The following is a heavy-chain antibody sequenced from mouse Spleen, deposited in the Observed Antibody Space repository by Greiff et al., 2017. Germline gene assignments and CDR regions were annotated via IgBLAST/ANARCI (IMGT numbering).Heavy chain of an antibody. D-gene: IGHD1-1*01. J-gene: IGHJ2*01. CDR2: ISSGSSTI. CDR1: GFTFSDYG. CDR3: ARHRGSRKENYFDY. Sequence: EVMLVESGGGLVKPGGSLKLSCAASGFTFSDYGMHWVRQAPEKGLEWVAYISSGSSTIYYADTVKGRFTISRDNAKNTLFLQITSLRSEDTAMYYCARHRGSRKENYFDYWGQGTTLTVSS. V-gene: IGHV5-17*01.